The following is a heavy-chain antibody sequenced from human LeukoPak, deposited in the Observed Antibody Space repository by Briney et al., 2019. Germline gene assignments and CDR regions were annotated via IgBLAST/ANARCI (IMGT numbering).Heavy chain of an antibody. CDR3: ARGKYGDWYFDY. CDR2: INPSAGNT. J-gene: IGHJ4*01. Sequence: ASVKVSCKASGYTFISYYMYWVRQAPGHGLEWMGFINPSAGNTAYAQKFQGRVTMTRDTSTSTVYMDLTSLRSDDTAVYYCARGKYGDWYFDYWGQGSLVTVSS. V-gene: IGHV1-46*01. D-gene: IGHD4-17*01. CDR1: GYTFISYY.